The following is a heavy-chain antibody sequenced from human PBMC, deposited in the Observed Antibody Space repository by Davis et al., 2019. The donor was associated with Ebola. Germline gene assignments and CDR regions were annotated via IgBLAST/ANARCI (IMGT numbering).Heavy chain of an antibody. CDR3: ARGGGFFSTVTHMGGWFDS. J-gene: IGHJ5*01. CDR1: GASISNTDDYF. Sequence: MPSETLSLTCTVSGASISNTDDYFWAWIRQPPGKGLAWLGSIFYSGTPYYTPSLKSRVTISSDTSKNQFSLKLRSVTDADTAVYFCARGGGFFSTVTHMGGWFDSWGQGNLVIVSS. CDR2: IFYSGTP. V-gene: IGHV4-39*01. D-gene: IGHD4-17*01.